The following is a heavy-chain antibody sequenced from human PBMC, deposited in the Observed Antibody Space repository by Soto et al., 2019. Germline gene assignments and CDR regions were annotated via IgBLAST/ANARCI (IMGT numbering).Heavy chain of an antibody. J-gene: IGHJ6*02. D-gene: IGHD3-9*01. CDR3: ARHLVESSYDILTGYYIPYYYGMDV. V-gene: IGHV4-39*01. CDR1: GGSISSSSYY. Sequence: KASETLSLTCAVSGGSISSSSYYWGWIRQPPGKGLEWIGSIYYSGSTYYNPSPKSRVTISVDTSKNQFSLKLSSVAAADTAVYYCARHLVESSYDILTGYYIPYYYGMDVWGQGTTVTVSS. CDR2: IYYSGST.